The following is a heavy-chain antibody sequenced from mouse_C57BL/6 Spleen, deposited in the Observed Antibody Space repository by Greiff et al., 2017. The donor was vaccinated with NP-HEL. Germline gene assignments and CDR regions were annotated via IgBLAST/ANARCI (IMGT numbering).Heavy chain of an antibody. CDR1: GFTFSSYA. D-gene: IGHD1-1*01. V-gene: IGHV5-9-1*02. Sequence: EVKLVESGEGLVKPGGSLKLSCAASGFTFSSYAMSWVRQTPEKRLEWVAYISSGGDYIYYADTVKGRFTISRDNARNTLYLQMSSLKSEDTAMYYCTRDSSHYYGSSWFAYWGQGTLVTVSA. CDR3: TRDSSHYYGSSWFAY. CDR2: ISSGGDYI. J-gene: IGHJ3*01.